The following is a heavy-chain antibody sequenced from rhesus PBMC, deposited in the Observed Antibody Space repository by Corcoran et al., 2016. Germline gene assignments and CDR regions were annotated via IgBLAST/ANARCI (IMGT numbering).Heavy chain of an antibody. CDR2: IYGSCGGT. D-gene: IGHD3-3*01. V-gene: IGHV4-106*01. CDR1: GGSISDDYY. J-gene: IGHJ3*01. CDR3: AREDYNFWTGYYMGGFDF. Sequence: QVQLQESGPGLVKPSETLSLTCAVSGGSISDDYYWSWLRQPPGKGLDWLGYIYGSCGGTNYNPSLKNRVTISIDTSKNQFSLKLSSVTAADTAVYYCAREDYNFWTGYYMGGFDFWGQGLRVTVSA.